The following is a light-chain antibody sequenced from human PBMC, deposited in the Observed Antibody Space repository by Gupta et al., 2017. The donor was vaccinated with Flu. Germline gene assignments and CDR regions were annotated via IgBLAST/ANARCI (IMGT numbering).Light chain of an antibody. CDR1: SSNIGSNY. J-gene: IGLJ3*02. CDR3: AAWDDSLSAYWV. Sequence: QSVLTQPPSASGTPGQRFTISCSGSSSNIGSNYVYWYQQLPGTAPKLLIYRNNQRPSGVPDRFSGSKSGTSASLAISGLRSEDEADYYCAAWDDSLSAYWVFGGGTKLTVL. CDR2: RNN. V-gene: IGLV1-47*01.